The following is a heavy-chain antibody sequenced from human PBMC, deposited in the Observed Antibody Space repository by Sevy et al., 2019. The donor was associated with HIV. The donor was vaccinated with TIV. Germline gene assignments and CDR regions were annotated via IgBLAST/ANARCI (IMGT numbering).Heavy chain of an antibody. CDR1: GFTFDDYT. Sequence: GSLRLSCAASGFTFDDYTMHWVRQVPGKGLEWVSLISWDGSQKSYAESVKGRFTISRDNSKDSLYLQMNSLRTEDTALYYCARLGGIYGDFDDYWGQGTLVTVSS. D-gene: IGHD4-17*01. CDR2: ISWDGSQK. V-gene: IGHV3-43*01. J-gene: IGHJ4*02. CDR3: ARLGGIYGDFDDY.